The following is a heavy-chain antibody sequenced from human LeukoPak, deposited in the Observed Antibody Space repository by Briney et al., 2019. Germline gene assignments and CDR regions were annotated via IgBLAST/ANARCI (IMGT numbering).Heavy chain of an antibody. CDR3: AKVDTARTFWFDP. J-gene: IGHJ5*02. CDR1: GFTLSSYA. D-gene: IGHD5-18*01. CDR2: ISGSGGST. V-gene: IGHV3-23*01. Sequence: GGSLRLSCAASGFTLSSYAMSWVRQAPGKGLEWVSAISGSGGSTYYADSMKGRFTISRDNSKNTLYLQMNSLRAEDTAVYYCAKVDTARTFWFDPWGQGTLVTVSS.